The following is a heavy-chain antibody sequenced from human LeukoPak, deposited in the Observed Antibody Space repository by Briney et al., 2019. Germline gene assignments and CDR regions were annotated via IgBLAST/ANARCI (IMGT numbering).Heavy chain of an antibody. D-gene: IGHD6-19*01. CDR1: GFTFSSYG. CDR2: ISYDGSNK. CDR3: AKVARIFSGGWTDY. J-gene: IGHJ4*02. V-gene: IGHV3-30*18. Sequence: GGSLRLSCAASGFTFSSYGMHWVRQAPGKGLEWVAVISYDGSNKYYADSVKGRFTISRDNSKNTLYLQMNSLRAEDTAVYYCAKVARIFSGGWTDYWGQGTLVTVSS.